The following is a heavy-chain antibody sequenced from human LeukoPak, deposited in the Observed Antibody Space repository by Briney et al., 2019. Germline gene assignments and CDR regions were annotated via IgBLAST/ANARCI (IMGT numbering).Heavy chain of an antibody. CDR1: GYRFRTYW. CDR3: ARGFYMDV. Sequence: GESLKISCQGSGYRFRTYWIAWVRQMPGKGLEWMGIIYPGDSDTRYSPSFQGQVTISADKSISTAYLQWSSLKASDTAMYYCARGFYMDVWGKGTTVTVSS. J-gene: IGHJ6*03. CDR2: IYPGDSDT. V-gene: IGHV5-51*01.